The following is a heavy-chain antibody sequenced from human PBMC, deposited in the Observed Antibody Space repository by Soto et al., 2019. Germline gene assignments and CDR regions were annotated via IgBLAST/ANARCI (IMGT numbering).Heavy chain of an antibody. Sequence: PGESLKISCKGSGYSFTSYWIGWVRQMPGKGLEWMGIIYPGDSATVYSPSFQGHVTISADKSINTAYLHWSSLKASDTAIYYCARNPGGSWSDYFDPWGQGTLVTVSS. CDR2: IYPGDSAT. CDR1: GYSFTSYW. D-gene: IGHD6-13*01. CDR3: ARNPGGSWSDYFDP. J-gene: IGHJ5*02. V-gene: IGHV5-51*01.